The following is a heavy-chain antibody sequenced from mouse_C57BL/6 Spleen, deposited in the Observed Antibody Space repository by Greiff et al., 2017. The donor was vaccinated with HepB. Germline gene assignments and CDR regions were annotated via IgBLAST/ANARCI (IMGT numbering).Heavy chain of an antibody. V-gene: IGHV1-82*01. J-gene: IGHJ1*03. D-gene: IGHD1-1*01. CDR2: IDPGDGDT. CDR1: GYAFSSSW. CDR3: ARPPHYGSSHWYFDV. Sequence: QVQLQQSGPELVKPGASVKISCKASGYAFSSSWMNWVKQRPGKGLEWIGRIDPGDGDTNYNGKFKGKATLTADKSSSTAYMQLSSLTSEDSAVYFCARPPHYGSSHWYFDVWGTGTTVTVSS.